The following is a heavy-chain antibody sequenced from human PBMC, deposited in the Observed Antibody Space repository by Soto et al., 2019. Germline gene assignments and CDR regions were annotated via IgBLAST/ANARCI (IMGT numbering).Heavy chain of an antibody. J-gene: IGHJ3*02. D-gene: IGHD2-15*01. Sequence: SETLSLTCTVSGGSISSYYWSWIRQPPGKGLEWIGYIYYSGSTNYNPSLKSRATISVDTSKNQFSLKLSSVTAADTAVYYCARASEDCSGGSCYSPHDAFDIWGQGTMVTVSS. CDR3: ARASEDCSGGSCYSPHDAFDI. V-gene: IGHV4-59*01. CDR2: IYYSGST. CDR1: GGSISSYY.